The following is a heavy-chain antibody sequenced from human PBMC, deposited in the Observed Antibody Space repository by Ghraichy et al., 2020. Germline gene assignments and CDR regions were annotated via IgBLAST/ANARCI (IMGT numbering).Heavy chain of an antibody. J-gene: IGHJ4*02. D-gene: IGHD2-2*01. CDR1: GFTFSSYA. CDR2: ISASGGST. V-gene: IGHV3-23*01. Sequence: GESLNISCAASGFTFSSYAMSWVRQAPGKGLEWVSGISASGGSTYHADSVRGRFTISRDNSKNTLYLQMNSLRAEDTAVYYCAQTRGVVPAANYFDYWGQGTLVTVSS. CDR3: AQTRGVVPAANYFDY.